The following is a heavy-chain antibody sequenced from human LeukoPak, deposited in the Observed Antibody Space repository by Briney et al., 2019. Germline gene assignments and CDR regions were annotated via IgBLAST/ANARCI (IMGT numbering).Heavy chain of an antibody. CDR1: GFTFSSYG. J-gene: IGHJ4*02. V-gene: IGHV3-30*03. D-gene: IGHD3-10*01. CDR2: ISYDGSNK. Sequence: GRSLRLTCAASGFTFSSYGMHWVRQAPGKGLEWVAVISYDGSNKYYADSVKGRFTISRDNSKNTLYLQMNSLRAEDTAAYYCVRESYYGSGSPPPLDYWGQGTLVTVSS. CDR3: VRESYYGSGSPPPLDY.